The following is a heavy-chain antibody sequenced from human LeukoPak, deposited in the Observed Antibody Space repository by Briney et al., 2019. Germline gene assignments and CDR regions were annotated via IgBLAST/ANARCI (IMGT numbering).Heavy chain of an antibody. V-gene: IGHV4-59*01. Sequence: SSETLSLTCTVSGGSIRGYYWSWIRQPPGKGLEWIGYMYYGGNTNYNPSLESRVTISVDTSKNQFSLKLSSVTAADTAVYYCARGPTISSGWYYYFHYWGQGTLVTVSS. J-gene: IGHJ4*02. D-gene: IGHD6-19*01. CDR3: ARGPTISSGWYYYFHY. CDR1: GGSIRGYY. CDR2: MYYGGNT.